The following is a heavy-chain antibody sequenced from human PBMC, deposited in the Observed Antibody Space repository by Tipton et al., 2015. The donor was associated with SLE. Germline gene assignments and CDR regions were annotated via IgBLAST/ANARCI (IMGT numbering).Heavy chain of an antibody. CDR1: GGSIRSYY. J-gene: IGHJ6*03. CDR3: ARDLNGYNRGYYYYMDV. Sequence: TLSLTCTVSGGSIRSYYWSWIRQTPEKGLEWIASIYHSGSTNSGSTKYNPSLESRVSTSLDTSKNQISLKLTSVTAADTAIYYCARDLNGYNRGYYYYMDVWGKGTTVTVSS. V-gene: IGHV4-59*01. CDR2: IYHSGSTNSGST. D-gene: IGHD5-24*01.